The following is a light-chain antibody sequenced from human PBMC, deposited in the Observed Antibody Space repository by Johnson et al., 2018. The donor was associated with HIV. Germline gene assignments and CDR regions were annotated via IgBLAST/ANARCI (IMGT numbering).Light chain of an antibody. Sequence: SVLTQPPSVSAAPGQKVTISCSGSSSNIGNNYVSWYQQLPGTAPKLLIYENNKRPSGIPDRFSGSKSGTSATLGITGLQTGDEADYYCGTWDSSLSAYVFRTWTQVTVL. CDR1: SSNIGNNY. CDR2: ENN. J-gene: IGLJ1*01. CDR3: GTWDSSLSAYV. V-gene: IGLV1-51*02.